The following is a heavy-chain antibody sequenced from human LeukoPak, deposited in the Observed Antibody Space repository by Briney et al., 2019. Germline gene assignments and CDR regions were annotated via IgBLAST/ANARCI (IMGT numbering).Heavy chain of an antibody. CDR1: GYSFTSYW. D-gene: IGHD1-1*01. CDR2: IYPGDSDT. Sequence: PGESLKISCKGSGYSFTSYWIGWVRQMPGKGLEWMGIIYPGDSDTRYSPSFQGQVTISADKSISTAYLQWSSLKASDTAMYYCASAVQLERYAPTGFDYWGQGTLVTVSS. CDR3: ASAVQLERYAPTGFDY. V-gene: IGHV5-51*01. J-gene: IGHJ4*02.